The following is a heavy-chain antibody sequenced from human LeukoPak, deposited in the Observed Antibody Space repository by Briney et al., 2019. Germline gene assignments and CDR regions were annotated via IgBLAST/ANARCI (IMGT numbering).Heavy chain of an antibody. J-gene: IGHJ4*02. CDR2: ISSSGSTI. Sequence: GGSLRLSCAASGFTFSDYYMSWIRQAPGKGLEWVSYISSSGSTIFYADSVKGRFTISRDNAENSLYLQMNSLRAEDTAVYYCARDFSSGSLDYWGQGTLVTVSS. CDR3: ARDFSSGSLDY. CDR1: GFTFSDYY. V-gene: IGHV3-11*04. D-gene: IGHD3-22*01.